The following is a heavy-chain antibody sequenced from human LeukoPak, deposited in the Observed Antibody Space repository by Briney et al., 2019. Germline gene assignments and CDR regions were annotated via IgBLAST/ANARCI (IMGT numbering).Heavy chain of an antibody. CDR2: INHSGST. Sequence: PSETLSLTCAVYGGSFSGYYWSWIRQPPGKGLEWIGEINHSGSTNYNPSLKSRVTISVDTSKNQFSLKLSSVTAADTAVYYCARVGYKTPFDYWGQRTLVTVSS. CDR3: ARVGYKTPFDY. V-gene: IGHV4-34*01. D-gene: IGHD5-24*01. J-gene: IGHJ4*02. CDR1: GGSFSGYY.